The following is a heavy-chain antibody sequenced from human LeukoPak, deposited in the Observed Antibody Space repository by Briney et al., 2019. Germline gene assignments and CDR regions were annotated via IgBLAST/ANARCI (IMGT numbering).Heavy chain of an antibody. D-gene: IGHD5-18*01. CDR2: IYYSGST. V-gene: IGHV4-39*07. J-gene: IGHJ4*02. Sequence: SETLSLTCTVSGGSISSSSYYWGWIRQPPGKGLEWIGSIYYSGSTYYNPSLKSRVTISVDTSKNQFSLKLSSVTAADTAVYYCARVMIGYSYGKGGVYRYYFDYWGQGTLVTVSS. CDR3: ARVMIGYSYGKGGVYRYYFDY. CDR1: GGSISSSSYY.